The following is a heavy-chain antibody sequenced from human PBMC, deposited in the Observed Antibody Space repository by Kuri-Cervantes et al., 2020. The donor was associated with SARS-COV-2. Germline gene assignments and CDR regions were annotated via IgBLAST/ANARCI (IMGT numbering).Heavy chain of an antibody. V-gene: IGHV3-21*01. CDR2: ISSSSYM. CDR1: GFTFSSYS. Sequence: GGSLRLSCAASGFTFSSYSMNWVRQAPGKGLEWVSSISSSSYMYYADSVKGRFTISRDNSKNSLYLQMNSLRAEDTAVYYCARDQGDLYYYYYMDVWGKGTTVTVSS. J-gene: IGHJ6*03. D-gene: IGHD3-16*01. CDR3: ARDQGDLYYYYYMDV.